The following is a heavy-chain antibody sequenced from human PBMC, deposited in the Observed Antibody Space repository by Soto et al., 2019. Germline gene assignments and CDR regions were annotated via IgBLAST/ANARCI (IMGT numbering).Heavy chain of an antibody. D-gene: IGHD1-26*01. CDR3: ATQEVGGSYVYTFDP. J-gene: IGHJ5*02. CDR1: GVSITSSIYY. CDR2: IYYSGST. Sequence: PSETLSLTCTVSGVSITSSIYYWGWIRQPPGKGLEWIGSIYYSGSTYYNPSLKSRVTISVDTSKNQFSLKLSSVTAADTAVYYCATQEVGGSYVYTFDPWGQGTLVTVSS. V-gene: IGHV4-39*01.